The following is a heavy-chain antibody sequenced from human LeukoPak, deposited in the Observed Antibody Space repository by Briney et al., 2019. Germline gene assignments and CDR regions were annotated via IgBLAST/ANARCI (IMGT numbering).Heavy chain of an antibody. D-gene: IGHD4-23*01. CDR3: ARDQIIYGGSSKGASRY. J-gene: IGHJ4*02. Sequence: ASVKVSCKASGYTFTSYGISWVRQAPGQGLEWMGWISVYNGNTNYAQKLQGRVTMTTDTSTSTAYMELRSLRSDDTAVYYCARDQIIYGGSSKGASRYWGQGTLVTVSS. CDR1: GYTFTSYG. V-gene: IGHV1-18*01. CDR2: ISVYNGNT.